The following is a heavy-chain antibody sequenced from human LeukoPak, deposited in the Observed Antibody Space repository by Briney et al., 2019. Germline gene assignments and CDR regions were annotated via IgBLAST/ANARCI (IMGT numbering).Heavy chain of an antibody. Sequence: SETLSLTCTVSGGSISSYYWSWIRQPPGKGLEWIGYIYYSGSTNYNPPLKSRVTISVDTSKNQFSLKLSSVTAADTAVYYCARVNYYGSGSYFVGALDAFDIWGQGTMVTVSS. CDR3: ARVNYYGSGSYFVGALDAFDI. V-gene: IGHV4-59*01. CDR2: IYYSGST. J-gene: IGHJ3*02. D-gene: IGHD3-10*01. CDR1: GGSISSYY.